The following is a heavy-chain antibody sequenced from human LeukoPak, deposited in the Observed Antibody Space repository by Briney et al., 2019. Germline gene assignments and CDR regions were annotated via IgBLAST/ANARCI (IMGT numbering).Heavy chain of an antibody. CDR2: ISGSGGNT. CDR1: GFSFSSYA. CDR3: AKGRILLVTRGDFDY. Sequence: GGSLRLSCAASGFSFSSYAMSWVRPAPGKGLEWVSAISGSGGNTYYADSVKGRFTISRDNSKNTLYLQMNSLRAEDTALYYCAKGRILLVTRGDFDYWGQGTLVTVSS. V-gene: IGHV3-23*01. J-gene: IGHJ4*02. D-gene: IGHD3-22*01.